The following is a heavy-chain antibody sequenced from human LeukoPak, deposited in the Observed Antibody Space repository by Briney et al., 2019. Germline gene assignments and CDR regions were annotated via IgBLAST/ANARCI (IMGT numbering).Heavy chain of an antibody. CDR2: INHSGST. CDR1: GGSFSGYY. J-gene: IGHJ3*02. Sequence: SETLSLTCAVYGGSFSGYYWSWIRQPPGKGLEWIGEINHSGSTNYNPSLKSRVTISVDTSKNQFSLKLSSVTAADTAVYYCARDSDITMIVGDAFDIWGQGTMVTVSS. D-gene: IGHD3-22*01. CDR3: ARDSDITMIVGDAFDI. V-gene: IGHV4-34*01.